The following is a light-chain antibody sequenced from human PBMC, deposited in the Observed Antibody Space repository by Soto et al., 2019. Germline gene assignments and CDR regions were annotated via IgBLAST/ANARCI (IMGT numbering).Light chain of an antibody. CDR3: RSDAGSIYV. Sequence: QSALTQPPSASGSPGQSVTISCTGTSSDVGGYNFVSWYQHHPGKAPKLMIYEVTKRPSGVPDRFSGSKSGNTASLTVSGHQTEVEPDYSCRSDAGSIYVFGTGTKLTVL. CDR2: EVT. CDR1: SSDVGGYNF. V-gene: IGLV2-8*01. J-gene: IGLJ1*01.